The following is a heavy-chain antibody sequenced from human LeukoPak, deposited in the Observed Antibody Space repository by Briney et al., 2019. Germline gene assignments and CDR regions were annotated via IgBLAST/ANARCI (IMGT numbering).Heavy chain of an antibody. CDR3: ARLYVRYPGYCSGGSRYSGGTWFDP. Sequence: GESLKISCKGSGYSFTSYWIGWVRQMPGKGLEWMGIIYPGDSDTRYSPSFQGQVTISADKSISTAYLQWSSLKASDTAMYYCARLYVRYPGYCSGGSRYSGGTWFDPWGQGTLVTVSS. V-gene: IGHV5-51*01. CDR2: IYPGDSDT. CDR1: GYSFTSYW. D-gene: IGHD2-15*01. J-gene: IGHJ5*02.